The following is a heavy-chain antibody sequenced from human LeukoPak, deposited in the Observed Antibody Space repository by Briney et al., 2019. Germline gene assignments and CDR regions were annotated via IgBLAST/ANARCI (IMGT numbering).Heavy chain of an antibody. Sequence: GGSLRLSCVACGFSLSGYWMYWVREAPGEGVMYISHNNGEGSTTNYADVVKSRFTMSRDNVKNTLYLQMNSLRVEDTAVYYCARDPRNIGLAPWGQGTLVTVSS. CDR2: NNGEGSTT. D-gene: IGHD5-12*01. J-gene: IGHJ5*02. V-gene: IGHV3-74*01. CDR3: ARDPRNIGLAP. CDR1: GFSLSGYW.